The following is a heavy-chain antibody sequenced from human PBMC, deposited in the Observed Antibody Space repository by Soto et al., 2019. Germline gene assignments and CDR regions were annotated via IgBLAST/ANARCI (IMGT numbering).Heavy chain of an antibody. Sequence: GSLRLSCVASGFTFSDYALSWVRQAPGKGLEWVSGISAGGGATYYADSVKGRFSISRDNSKNTLYLQMNSLRAEDTAVYYCAKGIEYSSSGSYYFDYWGQGTLVTVSS. V-gene: IGHV3-23*01. J-gene: IGHJ4*02. CDR2: ISAGGGAT. CDR3: AKGIEYSSSGSYYFDY. D-gene: IGHD6-6*01. CDR1: GFTFSDYA.